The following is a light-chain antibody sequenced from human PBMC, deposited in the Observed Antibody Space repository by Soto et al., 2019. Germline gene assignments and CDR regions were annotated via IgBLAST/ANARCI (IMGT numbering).Light chain of an antibody. CDR2: GAA. J-gene: IGKJ5*01. CDR3: QQYTNWPPNT. V-gene: IGKV3-15*01. CDR1: QRVYSN. Sequence: EILMTHPPEPLSVSSGESATLSCRACQRVYSNFAWYQQRPGQAPRLLIYGAATRATGVPARFSGRGSGTEFTLTISSLQSEDFAVYYCQQYTNWPPNTFGQGTRLEIK.